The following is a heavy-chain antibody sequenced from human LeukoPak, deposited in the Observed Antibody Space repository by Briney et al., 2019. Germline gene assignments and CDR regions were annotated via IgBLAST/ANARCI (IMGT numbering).Heavy chain of an antibody. J-gene: IGHJ6*02. CDR2: IIPILGIA. Sequence: SVKVSCKASGGTFSSYTISCVRQAPGQALEWMGRIIPILGIANYAQKFQGRVTITADKSTSTAYMELSSLRSEDTAVFYCARGHQPPYYGMDVWGQGTTVTVSS. CDR1: GGTFSSYT. CDR3: ARGHQPPYYGMDV. V-gene: IGHV1-69*02.